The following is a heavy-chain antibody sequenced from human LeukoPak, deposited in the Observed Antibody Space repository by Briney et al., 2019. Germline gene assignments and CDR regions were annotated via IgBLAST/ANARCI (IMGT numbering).Heavy chain of an antibody. Sequence: ASVEVSCKLSGYTFIDHYLHWVRQAPGQGLESLGWIDPDTGDTNYPQKFQGRVTMTRDTSSSTAYMELNRLRSDDTAVYYCARAGHNSNSGGYDFWGLGTLVTVSS. CDR2: IDPDTGDT. CDR3: ARAGHNSNSGGYDF. CDR1: GYTFIDHY. V-gene: IGHV1-2*02. J-gene: IGHJ4*02. D-gene: IGHD3-22*01.